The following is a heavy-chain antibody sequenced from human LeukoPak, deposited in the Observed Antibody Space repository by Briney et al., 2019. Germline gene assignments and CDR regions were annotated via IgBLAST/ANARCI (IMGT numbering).Heavy chain of an antibody. V-gene: IGHV4-34*01. CDR3: AGDPIVVVPAAISLCELN. D-gene: IGHD2-2*01. CDR2: INHSGST. CDR1: GGSFSGYY. Sequence: PSETLSLTCAVYGGSFSGYYWSWIRQPPGKGLEWIGEINHSGSTNYNPSLKSRVTISVDTSKNQFSLKLSSVTAADTAVYYCAGDPIVVVPAAISLCELNWGQGTLVTVSS. J-gene: IGHJ4*02.